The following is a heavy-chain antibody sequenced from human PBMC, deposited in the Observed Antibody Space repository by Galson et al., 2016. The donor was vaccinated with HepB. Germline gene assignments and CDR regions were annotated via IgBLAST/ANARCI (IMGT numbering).Heavy chain of an antibody. Sequence: SETLSLTCAVYGGSFSGYYWSWIRQPPGKGLEWIGDINHVGSANYNPSLKSRVTILVDTSKNQFSLKVNSVTAADTAVYYCARAPVYSTLTGPPRLGLDVWGQGTTVTVSS. CDR3: ARAPVYSTLTGPPRLGLDV. V-gene: IGHV4-34*01. D-gene: IGHD4-11*01. CDR1: GGSFSGYY. CDR2: INHVGSA. J-gene: IGHJ6*02.